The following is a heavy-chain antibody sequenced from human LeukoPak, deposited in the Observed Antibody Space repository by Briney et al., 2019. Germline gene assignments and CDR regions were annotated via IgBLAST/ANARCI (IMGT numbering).Heavy chain of an antibody. D-gene: IGHD3-9*01. CDR3: AKVLYLNGGMDV. J-gene: IGHJ6*02. V-gene: IGHV3-23*01. CDR2: ISGSGGST. CDR1: GFTFSSYA. Sequence: GGSLRLSCAASGFTFSSYAMSWVRQAPGKGQEWVSAISGSGGSTYYADSVKGRFTISRDNSKNTLYLQMNSLRAEDTAVYYCAKVLYLNGGMDVWGQGTTVTVSS.